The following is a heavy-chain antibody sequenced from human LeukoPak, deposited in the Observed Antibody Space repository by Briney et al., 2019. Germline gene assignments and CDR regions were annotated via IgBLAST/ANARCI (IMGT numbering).Heavy chain of an antibody. D-gene: IGHD2-2*01. CDR2: ISYSGST. CDR1: GGSINSYY. Sequence: SETLSLTCTVSGGSINSYYWSWIRQPPGKGLEWLGQISYSGSTDYDPSLKSRVTISVDTSKNQFSLKLSSVTAADTAVYYCARHASTHCYFDYWGQGALVTVSS. J-gene: IGHJ4*02. V-gene: IGHV4-59*08. CDR3: ARHASTHCYFDY.